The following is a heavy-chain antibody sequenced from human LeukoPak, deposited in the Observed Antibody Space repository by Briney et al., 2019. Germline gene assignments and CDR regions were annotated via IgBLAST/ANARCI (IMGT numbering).Heavy chain of an antibody. V-gene: IGHV3-48*03. CDR3: ARGGTVNAFDI. J-gene: IGHJ3*02. Sequence: PGGSLRLSCAASGFTFSSYEMNWVRQAPGKGLERVSYISSSGSTIYYADSVKGRFNISRDNAKNSLYLQMNSLRAEDTAVYYCARGGTVNAFDIWGQGTMVTVSS. CDR1: GFTFSSYE. CDR2: ISSSGSTI.